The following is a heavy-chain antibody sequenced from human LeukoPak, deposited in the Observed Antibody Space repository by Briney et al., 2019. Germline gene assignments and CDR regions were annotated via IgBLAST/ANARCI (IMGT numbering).Heavy chain of an antibody. V-gene: IGHV3-23*01. J-gene: IGHJ4*02. CDR3: AKVGIGWSDLDY. Sequence: PGGSLRLSCSASGFTFSSYAMSWVRQAPGKGLEWVSAISGSGGSTYYADSVKGRFTISRDNSKNTLYLQMNSLRAEDTAVYYCAKVGIGWSDLDYWGQGTLVTVSS. CDR2: ISGSGGST. D-gene: IGHD2-15*01. CDR1: GFTFSSYA.